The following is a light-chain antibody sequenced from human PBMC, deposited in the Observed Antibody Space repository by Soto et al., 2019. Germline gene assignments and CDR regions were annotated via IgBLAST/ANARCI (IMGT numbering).Light chain of an antibody. CDR1: QSISSW. CDR2: DAS. Sequence: DIERTQSPSTLSTSIGDRVTIACRASQSISSWLAWYQQKPGRAPKFLIYDASSLGSGVPSRFSGSGSGTEFTLTISSLQPDDFATYYCQQYMAYPYTFGQGTKVDIK. J-gene: IGKJ2*01. V-gene: IGKV1-5*01. CDR3: QQYMAYPYT.